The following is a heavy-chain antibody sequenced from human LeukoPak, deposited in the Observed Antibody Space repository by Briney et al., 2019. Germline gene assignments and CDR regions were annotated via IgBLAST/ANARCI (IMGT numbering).Heavy chain of an antibody. J-gene: IGHJ4*02. CDR2: INSDGSTT. V-gene: IGHV3-74*01. CDR3: VSFYETY. CDR1: GFTFSNYW. Sequence: GGSPRLSCAASGFTFSNYWMHWVRQAPGKGLIWVSRINSDGSTTTYADSVKGRFTISRDNAKNAVYLQMNSLRAEDTAVYYCVSFYETYWGRGTLVTVSS. D-gene: IGHD2/OR15-2a*01.